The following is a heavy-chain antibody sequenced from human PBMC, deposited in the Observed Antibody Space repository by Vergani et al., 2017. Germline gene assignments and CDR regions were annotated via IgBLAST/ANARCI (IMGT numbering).Heavy chain of an antibody. CDR2: IYYSGST. CDR1: GGSISSYY. Sequence: QVQLQESGPGLVKPSETLSLTCTVSGGSISSYYWSWIRQPPGKGLEWIGYIYYSGSTNYNPSLKSRVTISVDTSKNQFSLKLSSVTAADTAVYYCARVSAGSIVGAPSHFDYWGQGTLVTVSS. J-gene: IGHJ4*02. D-gene: IGHD1-26*01. CDR3: ARVSAGSIVGAPSHFDY. V-gene: IGHV4-59*01.